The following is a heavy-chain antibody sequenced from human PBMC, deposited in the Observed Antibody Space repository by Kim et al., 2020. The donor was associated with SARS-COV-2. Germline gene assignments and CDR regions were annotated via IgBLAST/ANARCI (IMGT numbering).Heavy chain of an antibody. D-gene: IGHD3-16*01. Sequence: SETLSLTCTVSGGSISSYYWSWIRQPPGKGLEWIGYIYYSGSTNYNPSLKSRVTISVDTSKNQFSLKLSSVTAADTAVYYCARVVYDYVWGSLKWFDPWGQGTLVTVSS. J-gene: IGHJ5*02. CDR3: ARVVYDYVWGSLKWFDP. CDR2: IYYSGST. CDR1: GGSISSYY. V-gene: IGHV4-59*13.